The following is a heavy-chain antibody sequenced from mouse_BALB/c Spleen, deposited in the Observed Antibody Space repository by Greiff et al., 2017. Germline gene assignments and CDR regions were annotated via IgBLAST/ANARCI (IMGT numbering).Heavy chain of an antibody. J-gene: IGHJ2*01. Sequence: DVMLVESGGGLVQPGGSRKLSCAASGFTFSSFGMHWVRQAPEKGLEWVAYISSGSSTIYYADTVKGRFTISRDNPKNTLFLQMTSLRSEDTAMYYCARSGLTTATDYWGQGTTLTVSS. CDR3: ARSGLTTATDY. CDR2: ISSGSSTI. D-gene: IGHD1-2*01. CDR1: GFTFSSFG. V-gene: IGHV5-17*02.